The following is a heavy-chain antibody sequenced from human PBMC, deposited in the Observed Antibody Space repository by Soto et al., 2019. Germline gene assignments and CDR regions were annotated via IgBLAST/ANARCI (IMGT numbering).Heavy chain of an antibody. CDR1: GFTFSSYS. D-gene: IGHD3-10*01. Sequence: GGSLKLSCAASGFTFSSYSLNWVRQAPGKGLEWVSSISSSSSDIYYADSVKGRFTISRDNAKNSLYLQMNSLRAEDTAVYYCARVLSRGIIISDSYYYGMDVWGQGTTVTVSS. V-gene: IGHV3-21*06. J-gene: IGHJ6*02. CDR2: ISSSSSDI. CDR3: ARVLSRGIIISDSYYYGMDV.